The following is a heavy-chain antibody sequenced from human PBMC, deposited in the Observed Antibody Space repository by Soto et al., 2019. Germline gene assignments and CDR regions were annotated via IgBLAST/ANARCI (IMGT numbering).Heavy chain of an antibody. CDR1: GGTFSSYA. Sequence: ASVKVSCKASGGTFSSYAISWVRQAPGQGLEWMGGIIPIFGTANYAQKFQGRVTITADEPTSTAYMELSSLRSEDTAVYYCARVDYESLSYYYGMDVWGQGTTVTVSS. V-gene: IGHV1-69*13. D-gene: IGHD4-17*01. CDR3: ARVDYESLSYYYGMDV. CDR2: IIPIFGTA. J-gene: IGHJ6*02.